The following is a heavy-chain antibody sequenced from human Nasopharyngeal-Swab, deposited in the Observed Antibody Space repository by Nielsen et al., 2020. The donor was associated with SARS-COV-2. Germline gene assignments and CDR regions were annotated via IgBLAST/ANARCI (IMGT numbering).Heavy chain of an antibody. D-gene: IGHD5-24*01. CDR2: SIPIFGTA. V-gene: IGHV1-69*13. Sequence: SVQVSCKASGGTFSSYAISWVRQAPGQGLEWMGGSIPIFGTANNAQKFQGRVTITADESTSTAYMELSSLRSEDTAVYYCARDLPGMATFDGPHPWGQGTMVTVSS. CDR1: GGTFSSYA. CDR3: ARDLPGMATFDGPHP. J-gene: IGHJ3*01.